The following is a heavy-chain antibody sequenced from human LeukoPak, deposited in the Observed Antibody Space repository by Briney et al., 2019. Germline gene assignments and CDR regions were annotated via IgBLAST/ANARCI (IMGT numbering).Heavy chain of an antibody. CDR1: GYTFTSYY. Sequence: AGGSLRLSCAASGYTFTSYYMHWVRQAPGQGLEWMGIINSSGGSTSYAQKFQGRVTMTRDTSTSTVYMELSSLRSEDTAVYYCARDIVVVPAASHHYYYMDVWGKGTTVTVSS. CDR3: ARDIVVVPAASHHYYYMDV. J-gene: IGHJ6*03. D-gene: IGHD2-2*01. V-gene: IGHV1-46*01. CDR2: INSSGGST.